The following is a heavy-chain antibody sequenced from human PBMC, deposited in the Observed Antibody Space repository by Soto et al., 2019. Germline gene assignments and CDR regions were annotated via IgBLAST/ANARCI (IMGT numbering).Heavy chain of an antibody. Sequence: GGSLKLSCTASGFTLSDHYMSWIRQAPGKGLEWISYIRSDNNNTFYADSVKGRFTISRENAENSLYLQMNSLRAEDTAVYFCATCQLGATVLQHWSQGTLVTVSS. CDR3: ATCQLGATVLQH. V-gene: IGHV3-11*01. J-gene: IGHJ1*01. D-gene: IGHD7-27*01. CDR2: IRSDNNNT. CDR1: GFTLSDHY.